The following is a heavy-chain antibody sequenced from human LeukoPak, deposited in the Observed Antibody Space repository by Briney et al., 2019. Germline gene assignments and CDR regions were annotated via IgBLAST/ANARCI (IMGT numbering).Heavy chain of an antibody. CDR3: ARGRFLEWLSDYYYYGMDV. CDR2: INHSGST. Sequence: PSETLSLTCAVYGGSFSGYYWSWIRQPPGKGLEWIGEINHSGSTNYNPSLKSRVTISVDTSKNQFSLKLSSVTAADTAVYYCARGRFLEWLSDYYYYGMDVWGQGTTVTVSS. V-gene: IGHV4-34*01. CDR1: GGSFSGYY. J-gene: IGHJ6*02. D-gene: IGHD3-3*01.